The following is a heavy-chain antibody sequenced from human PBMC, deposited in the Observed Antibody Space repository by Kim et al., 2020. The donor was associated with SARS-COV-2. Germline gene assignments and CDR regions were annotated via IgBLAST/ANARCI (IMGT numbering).Heavy chain of an antibody. Sequence: GGSLRLSCAASGFTFSSYGMHWVRQAPGKGLEWVAVIWYDGSNKYYADSVKGRFTISRDNSKNTLYLQMNSLRAEDTAVYYCARDQYGWSGYYSIDYWGQGTLVTVSS. CDR1: GFTFSSYG. J-gene: IGHJ4*02. CDR2: IWYDGSNK. V-gene: IGHV3-33*01. D-gene: IGHD3-3*01. CDR3: ARDQYGWSGYYSIDY.